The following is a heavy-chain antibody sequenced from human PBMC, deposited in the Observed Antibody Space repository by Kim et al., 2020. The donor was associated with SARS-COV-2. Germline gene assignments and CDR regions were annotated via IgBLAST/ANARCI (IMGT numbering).Heavy chain of an antibody. CDR1: GFTFSSYA. V-gene: IGHV3-23*01. D-gene: IGHD5-18*01. CDR2: ISGSGGST. J-gene: IGHJ4*02. Sequence: GGSLRLSCAASGFTFSSYAMSWVRQAPGKGLEWISAISGSGGSTYYADSVKGRFTISRDNSKNTLYLQMNSLRAEDTAVYYCAKDHRAWIQPYYFDYWGQGTLVTVSS. CDR3: AKDHRAWIQPYYFDY.